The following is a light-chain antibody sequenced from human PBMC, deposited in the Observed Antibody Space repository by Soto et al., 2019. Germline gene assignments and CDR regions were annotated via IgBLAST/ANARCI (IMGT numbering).Light chain of an antibody. CDR3: QAWDSSTHVV. CDR2: QDT. CDR1: KLGDRY. V-gene: IGLV3-1*01. Sequence: SYELTQPPSVSVSPGQTASITCSGDKLGDRYACWYQQKPGQSPVLVIFQDTKRPSEIPERFSGSNSGNTATLTISGTQAMDEADYYCQAWDSSTHVVFGGGTKLTVL. J-gene: IGLJ2*01.